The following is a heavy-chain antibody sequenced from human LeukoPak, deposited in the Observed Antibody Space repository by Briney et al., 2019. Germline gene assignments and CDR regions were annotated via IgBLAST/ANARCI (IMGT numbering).Heavy chain of an antibody. V-gene: IGHV4-31*03. CDR3: ARAGGYDSSGYYFDY. Sequence: SETLSLTCTVSGGSISSGGYYWSWIRQHPGKGLEWIGYIYYSGSTYYNPSLKSRVTISVDTSKNQFSLKLSSVTATDTAVYYCARAGGYDSSGYYFDYWGQGTLVTVSS. CDR1: GGSISSGGYY. D-gene: IGHD3-22*01. J-gene: IGHJ4*02. CDR2: IYYSGST.